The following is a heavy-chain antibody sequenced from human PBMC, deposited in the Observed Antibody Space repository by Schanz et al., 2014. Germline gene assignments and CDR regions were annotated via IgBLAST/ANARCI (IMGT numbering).Heavy chain of an antibody. CDR2: INPNSGGT. J-gene: IGHJ5*02. D-gene: IGHD3-3*01. CDR1: GYSFSDYF. Sequence: QVQLVQSGAEVKKPGASVKVSCKTSGYSFSDYFIHWVRQAPGQGLEWMGRINPNSGGTNYAQKFQGRVTMTRDMSINTAYMELSRLRSDDSAVYYCARESVSRTRLFDPWGQGTLVTVSS. CDR3: ARESVSRTRLFDP. V-gene: IGHV1-2*06.